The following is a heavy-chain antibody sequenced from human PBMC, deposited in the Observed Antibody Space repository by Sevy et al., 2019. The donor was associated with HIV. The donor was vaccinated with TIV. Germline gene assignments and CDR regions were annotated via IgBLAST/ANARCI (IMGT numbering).Heavy chain of an antibody. V-gene: IGHV3-21*01. CDR2: ISSRSSYI. Sequence: GGSLRLSCAASGFTFSDYDMNWVRQAPGKGLEWVSSISSRSSYIHYADSVKGRFTISRDNATNSLFLQMHSLRAEDTAVYYCARALDYYDSNGFYYWGQGTLVTVSS. CDR1: GFTFSDYD. D-gene: IGHD3-22*01. CDR3: ARALDYYDSNGFYY. J-gene: IGHJ4*02.